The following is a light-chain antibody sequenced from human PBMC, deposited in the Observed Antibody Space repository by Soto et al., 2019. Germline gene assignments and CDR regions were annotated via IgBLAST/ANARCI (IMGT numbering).Light chain of an antibody. V-gene: IGKV3-15*01. Sequence: EIAMTQSPATLSVSPGERATLSCRASQSISSKLAWYQQKPGQAPRLLIYGASTRATGIPVRFSGSGSGTEFTLTITSLQSEDFAVYYCQKYNSAPLTFGGGTKVEIK. J-gene: IGKJ4*01. CDR2: GAS. CDR1: QSISSK. CDR3: QKYNSAPLT.